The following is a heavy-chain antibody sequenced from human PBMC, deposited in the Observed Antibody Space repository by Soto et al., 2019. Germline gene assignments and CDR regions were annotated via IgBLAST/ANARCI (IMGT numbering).Heavy chain of an antibody. Sequence: EVQVLESGGGLVQPGGSLRLSCAASGFTFSNYAMTWVRQAPGKGLEWVSTIGGSGGSTYYADSVKGRFTISRDDAKNTLYLQMNSLRAEDTAVYYCAKDLVEFLTNPARDYYYYGSDVWGQGTTVTVSS. CDR3: AKDLVEFLTNPARDYYYYGSDV. CDR1: GFTFSNYA. J-gene: IGHJ6*02. CDR2: IGGSGGST. D-gene: IGHD2-21*01. V-gene: IGHV3-23*01.